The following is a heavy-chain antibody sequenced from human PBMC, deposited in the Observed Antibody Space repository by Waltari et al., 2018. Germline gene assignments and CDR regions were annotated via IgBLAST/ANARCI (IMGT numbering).Heavy chain of an antibody. CDR3: AKYSGYDFDY. D-gene: IGHD5-12*01. J-gene: IGHJ4*02. CDR1: GYSISSGYY. V-gene: IGHV4-38-2*02. Sequence: QVQLQESGPGLVKPSETRSLTCTVSGYSISSGYYWGWIRQPPGKGLEWIGSIYHSGSTYYNPSLKSRVTISVDTSKNQFSLKLSSMTAADTAVYYCAKYSGYDFDYWGQGTLVTVSS. CDR2: IYHSGST.